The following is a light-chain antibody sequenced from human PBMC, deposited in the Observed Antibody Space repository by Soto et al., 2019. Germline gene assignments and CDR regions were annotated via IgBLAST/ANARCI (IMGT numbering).Light chain of an antibody. J-gene: IGLJ1*01. CDR3: WLYAGRPYV. CDR1: SGDVGGCNY. Sequence: QSALTQPRSVSVSPGQSVTISCTGTSGDVGGCNYVYWYQQYPGKAPKLLIYEVSKRPSRVPDRFSGSKPGNKAFLTISGVQAEDEAEYYCWLYAGRPYVFGTGTKLTVL. V-gene: IGLV2-11*01. CDR2: EVS.